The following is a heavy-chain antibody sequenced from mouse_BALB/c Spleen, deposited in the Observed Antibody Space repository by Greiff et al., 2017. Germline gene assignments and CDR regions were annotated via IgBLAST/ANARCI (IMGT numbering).Heavy chain of an antibody. CDR2: INPSSGYT. CDR1: GYTFTSYT. D-gene: IGHD1-1*01. CDR3: ARRDCYGGSYVGAMDY. J-gene: IGHJ4*01. V-gene: IGHV1-4*01. Sequence: VQLQQSGAELARPGASVKMSCKASGYTFTSYTMHWVKQRPGQGLEWIGYINPSSGYTNYNQKFKDKATLTGDKSSSTAYMQLSSLTSEDSAVYYCARRDCYGGSYVGAMDYWGQGTSVTVSS.